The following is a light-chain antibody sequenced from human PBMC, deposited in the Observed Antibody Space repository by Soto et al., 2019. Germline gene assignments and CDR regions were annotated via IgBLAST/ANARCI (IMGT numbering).Light chain of an antibody. J-gene: IGLJ1*01. Sequence: QSALTPPASVSGSPGQSITISCTGTSSDVGGYNYVSWYQRRPGKAPKLMIYDVSNRPSGVSNRSSGSKSGNTASLTISGLQAEDEADYYSSSYTKISIVFVTGTKLTVL. CDR2: DVS. CDR3: SSYTKISIV. CDR1: SSDVGGYNY. V-gene: IGLV2-14*01.